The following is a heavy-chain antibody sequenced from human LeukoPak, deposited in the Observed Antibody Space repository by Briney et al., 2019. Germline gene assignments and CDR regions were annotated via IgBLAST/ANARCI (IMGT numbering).Heavy chain of an antibody. Sequence: GGSLRLSCAASRFTFNSFVMSWVRQAPGKGLEWVSSISASGGSTFYADSVKGRFTVSRDDAKKTLYLQMNSLRAEDTAVYYCLTIVETTIDGFDIWGQGAMVTVSS. CDR3: LTIVETTIDGFDI. CDR2: ISASGGST. CDR1: RFTFNSFV. V-gene: IGHV3-23*01. J-gene: IGHJ3*02. D-gene: IGHD1-26*01.